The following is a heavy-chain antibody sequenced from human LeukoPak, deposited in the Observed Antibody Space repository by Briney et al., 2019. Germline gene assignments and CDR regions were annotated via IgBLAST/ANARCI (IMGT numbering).Heavy chain of an antibody. CDR1: GGTFSSYA. V-gene: IGHV1-69*13. D-gene: IGHD3-3*01. J-gene: IGHJ4*02. Sequence: GASVKVSCTASGGTFSSYAISWVRQAPGQGLEWMGGIIPIFGTANYAQKFQGRVTITADESTSTAYMELSSLRSEDTAVYHCARGAVFGGIDYWGQGTLVTVSS. CDR2: IIPIFGTA. CDR3: ARGAVFGGIDY.